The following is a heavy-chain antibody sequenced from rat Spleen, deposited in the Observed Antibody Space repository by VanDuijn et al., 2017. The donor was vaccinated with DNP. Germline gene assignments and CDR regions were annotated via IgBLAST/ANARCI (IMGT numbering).Heavy chain of an antibody. J-gene: IGHJ2*01. CDR2: ITASSGTT. CDR1: GFTFSNHG. V-gene: IGHV5S13*01. Sequence: EVQLVETGGGLVQPGRSLKLSCAASGFTFSNHGMAWDRQAPKKGLEWVATITASSGTTYYRDSVKGRFTISTDNAKNTLYLQMDSLRSEDTATYYCTTDNYSAPFDYWGQGVMVTVSS. D-gene: IGHD1-8*01. CDR3: TTDNYSAPFDY.